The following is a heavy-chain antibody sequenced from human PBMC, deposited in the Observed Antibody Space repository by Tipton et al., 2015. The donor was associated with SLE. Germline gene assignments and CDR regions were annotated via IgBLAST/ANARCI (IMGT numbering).Heavy chain of an antibody. CDR2: INPSGGST. Sequence: QLVQSGAEVKKPGASVKVSCKASGYTFTSYYMHWVRQAPGQGLEWMGIINPSGGSTSYAQKFRGRVTMTRDTSTSTVYMELSSLRSEDTAVYYCARGEDGYNRAEYFQHWGQGTLVTVSS. CDR1: GYTFTSYY. J-gene: IGHJ1*01. D-gene: IGHD5-24*01. CDR3: ARGEDGYNRAEYFQH. V-gene: IGHV1-46*01.